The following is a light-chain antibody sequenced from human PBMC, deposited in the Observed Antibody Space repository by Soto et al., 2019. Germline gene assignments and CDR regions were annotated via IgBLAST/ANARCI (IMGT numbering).Light chain of an antibody. V-gene: IGKV3-15*01. CDR1: QSVSTK. Sequence: ELVMTQSPATLSMSPGERTTLSCRASQSVSTKLAWYQQKPGQPPRLLIYGASTRATGIPARFSGSGSGTEFTLTISSLQSEDFAVYYCEEYNNWSPLTFGGGTKVEIK. CDR2: GAS. J-gene: IGKJ4*01. CDR3: EEYNNWSPLT.